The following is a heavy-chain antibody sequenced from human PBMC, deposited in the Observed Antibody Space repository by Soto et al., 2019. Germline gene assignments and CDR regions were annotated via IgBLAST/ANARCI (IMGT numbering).Heavy chain of an antibody. CDR2: INHSGST. J-gene: IGHJ4*02. CDR3: ARGALLVVTAPFDY. V-gene: IGHV4-34*01. D-gene: IGHD2-21*02. Sequence: SETLSLTCAVYGGSFSGYYWSWIRQPPGKGLEWIGEINHSGSTNYNPSLKSRVTISVDTSKNQFSLKLSSVTAADTAVYYCARGALLVVTAPFDYWGQGTLVTVSS. CDR1: GGSFSGYY.